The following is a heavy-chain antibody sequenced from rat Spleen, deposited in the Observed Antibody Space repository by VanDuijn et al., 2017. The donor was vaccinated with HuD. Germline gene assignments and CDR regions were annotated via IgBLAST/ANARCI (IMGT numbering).Heavy chain of an antibody. J-gene: IGHJ3*01. CDR3: TTDRAGSSPFVY. D-gene: IGHD3-1*01. CDR2: IIYDGSST. CDR1: GFTFSDYN. Sequence: EVHLVESGGGLVQPGRSLKLSCAASGFTFSDYNMAWVRQAPKKGLEWVATIIYDGSSTYYRDSVKGRFTISRDNAKSTLYLQMDSLRSEDTATYYCTTDRAGSSPFVYWGQGTLVTVSS. V-gene: IGHV5S10*01.